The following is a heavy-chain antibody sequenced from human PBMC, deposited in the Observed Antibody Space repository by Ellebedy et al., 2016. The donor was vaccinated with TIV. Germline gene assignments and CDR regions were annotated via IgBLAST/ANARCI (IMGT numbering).Heavy chain of an antibody. Sequence: ASVKVSXXASGYTFTGYYMHWVRQAPGQGLEWMGWINPNSGGTNYAQKFQGRVTMTRDTSISTAYMELSRLRSDDTAVYYCASSDIVANGSDYWGQGTLVTVSS. CDR1: GYTFTGYY. V-gene: IGHV1-2*02. CDR3: ASSDIVANGSDY. J-gene: IGHJ4*02. CDR2: INPNSGGT. D-gene: IGHD5-12*01.